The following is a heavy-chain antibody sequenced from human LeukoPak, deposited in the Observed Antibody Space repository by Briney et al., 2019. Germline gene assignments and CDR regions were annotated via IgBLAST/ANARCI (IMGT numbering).Heavy chain of an antibody. CDR1: GYSFTAYN. Sequence: ASVKVSCKASGYSFTAYNIHWVRQAPGQGLEWMGWITPSNGATDYAQQFQGRVSITRDTSINTAYLELNNLISDDTAVYYCARGMGAGTYRRYDFWGQGTLVTVSS. V-gene: IGHV1-2*02. CDR3: ARGMGAGTYRRYDF. D-gene: IGHD3-10*01. J-gene: IGHJ4*02. CDR2: ITPSNGAT.